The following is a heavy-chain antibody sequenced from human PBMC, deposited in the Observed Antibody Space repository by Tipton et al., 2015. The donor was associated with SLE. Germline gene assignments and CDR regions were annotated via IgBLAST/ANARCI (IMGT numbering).Heavy chain of an antibody. CDR2: ISWNGANM. CDR3: ARDQTAFDL. V-gene: IGHV3-9*01. CDR1: GFTFDDYA. Sequence: SLRLSCTASGFTFDDYAMFWVRQPPGKGLEWVSGISWNGANMAYAASVKGRFTVSRDNAKNSLYLQMNSLRVEDTALYYCARDQTAFDLWGQGTMVTVSS. J-gene: IGHJ3*01.